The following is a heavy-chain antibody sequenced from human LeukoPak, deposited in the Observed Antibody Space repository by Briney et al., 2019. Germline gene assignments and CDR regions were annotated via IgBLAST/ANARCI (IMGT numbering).Heavy chain of an antibody. J-gene: IGHJ4*02. Sequence: GGSLRLSCAASGFTFSSYAMSWVRQAPGKGLEWVSAISGSGGSTYYADSVKGRFTISRDNSKNTLYLQMNSLRAEDTAVYYCAKDNNWYSSGWYYFDYWGQGTLVTVSS. CDR3: AKDNNWYSSGWYYFDY. CDR2: ISGSGGST. V-gene: IGHV3-23*01. D-gene: IGHD6-19*01. CDR1: GFTFSSYA.